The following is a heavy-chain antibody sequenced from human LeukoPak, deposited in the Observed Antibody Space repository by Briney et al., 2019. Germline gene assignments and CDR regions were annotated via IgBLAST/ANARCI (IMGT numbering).Heavy chain of an antibody. V-gene: IGHV3-11*01. CDR2: ISNSGSTI. CDR1: GFTFSDFY. Sequence: PGGSLRLSCAASGFTFSDFYMTWIRQAPGEGLEWVSYISNSGSTIYYADSVKGRFTISRDNAKNSLYLQMNSLRAEDTAVYYCARSADSSGYFREITLYYFDYWGQGTLVTVSS. J-gene: IGHJ4*02. CDR3: ARSADSSGYFREITLYYFDY. D-gene: IGHD3-22*01.